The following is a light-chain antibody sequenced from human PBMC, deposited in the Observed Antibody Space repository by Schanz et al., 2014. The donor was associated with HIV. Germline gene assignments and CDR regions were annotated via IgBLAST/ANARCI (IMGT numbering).Light chain of an antibody. J-gene: IGKJ1*01. Sequence: DIQMTQSPSTLSASVGARVTITCRASQNIDNWLAWYQQKPGKAPNLLIYQASSLKTGVPSRFSGSGSGTEFTLTISSLQPDDFATYYCQQYDTSSWTFGLGTKVETK. CDR3: QQYDTSSWT. CDR2: QAS. V-gene: IGKV1-5*03. CDR1: QNIDNW.